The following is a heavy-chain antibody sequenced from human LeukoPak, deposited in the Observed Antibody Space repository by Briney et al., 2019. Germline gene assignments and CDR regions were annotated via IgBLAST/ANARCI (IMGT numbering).Heavy chain of an antibody. D-gene: IGHD2-15*01. Sequence: PGGSLRLSCAASGFTFSSYSMNWVRQAPGKGLDWVSYISSSSSAIHYADSVKGRFTISRDNAKNSLSLQMHSLRAEDTAVYYCARAQSKYCSGGSCYSLLFDYWGQGTLVTVSS. V-gene: IGHV3-48*01. J-gene: IGHJ4*02. CDR1: GFTFSSYS. CDR3: ARAQSKYCSGGSCYSLLFDY. CDR2: ISSSSSAI.